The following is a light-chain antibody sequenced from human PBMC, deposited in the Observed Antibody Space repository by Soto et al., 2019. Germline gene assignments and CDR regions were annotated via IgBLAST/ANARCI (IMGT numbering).Light chain of an antibody. Sequence: DIVLTQSPGTLSLSPGERVTLSCRARQSVTSSYLAWYQHKPGQAPRLLIYGASTRATGIPDRFSGSGSGRDITGTIARLETRGLAAYDWQEYGSAPRTVGQGTEV. CDR1: QSVTSSY. V-gene: IGKV3-20*01. J-gene: IGKJ1*01. CDR3: QEYGSAPRT. CDR2: GAS.